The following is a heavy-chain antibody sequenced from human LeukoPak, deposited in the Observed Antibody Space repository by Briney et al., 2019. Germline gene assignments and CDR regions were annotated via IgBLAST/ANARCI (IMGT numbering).Heavy chain of an antibody. Sequence: PGESLKISCKASGYIFTSSWIGWVRQLPGKGLEWMGTIFPVDSDTRYSPSFQGQVTISVDKSVNTAYLQWSSLQASDSAMYYCARLSGGSSWGQGTLVTVSS. J-gene: IGHJ5*02. CDR3: ARLSGGSS. D-gene: IGHD2-15*01. V-gene: IGHV5-51*01. CDR1: GYIFTSSW. CDR2: IFPVDSDT.